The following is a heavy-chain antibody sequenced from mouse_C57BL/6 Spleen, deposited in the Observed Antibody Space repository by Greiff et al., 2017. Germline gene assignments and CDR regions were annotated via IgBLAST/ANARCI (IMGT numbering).Heavy chain of an antibody. Sequence: EVKLQESGPELVKPGASVKISCKASGYSFTGYYMNWVKQSPEKSLEWIGEINPSTGGTTYNQKFKAKATLSVDKSSSTAYMQLKGLTSEDSAVYYCSRWDDYDGGFAYWGQGTLVTVSA. CDR1: GYSFTGYY. CDR3: SRWDDYDGGFAY. V-gene: IGHV1-42*01. D-gene: IGHD2-4*01. J-gene: IGHJ3*01. CDR2: INPSTGGT.